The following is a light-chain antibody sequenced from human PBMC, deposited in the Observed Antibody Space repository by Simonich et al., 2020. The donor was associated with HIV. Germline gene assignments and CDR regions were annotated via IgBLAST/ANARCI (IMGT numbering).Light chain of an antibody. CDR3: QSADSSGTYVV. CDR2: KDS. CDR1: ALPKQY. V-gene: IGLV3-25*03. Sequence: SYELTQPPSVSVSPGQTARITCSGDALPKQYAYWYQQKPGQAPVRVIYKDSERPTGIPEGFSGSSSGTTVTLTISGVQAEDEADYYCQSADSSGTYVVFGGGTKLTVL. J-gene: IGLJ2*01.